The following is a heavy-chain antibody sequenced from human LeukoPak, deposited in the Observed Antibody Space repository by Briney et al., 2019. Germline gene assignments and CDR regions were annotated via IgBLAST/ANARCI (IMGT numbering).Heavy chain of an antibody. Sequence: AGGSLRLSCAASGFTFSSYAMHWVRQAPGKGLEYVSAISSNGGSTYYANSVKGRFTISRDNSKNTLYLQMGSLRAEDMAVYYCARVGLAGDFWSGYLYYFDYWGQGTLVTVSS. CDR2: ISSNGGST. V-gene: IGHV3-64*01. J-gene: IGHJ4*02. D-gene: IGHD3-3*01. CDR1: GFTFSSYA. CDR3: ARVGLAGDFWSGYLYYFDY.